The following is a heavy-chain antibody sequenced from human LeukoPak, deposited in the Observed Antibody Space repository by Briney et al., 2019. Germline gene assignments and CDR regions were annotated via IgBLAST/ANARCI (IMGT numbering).Heavy chain of an antibody. V-gene: IGHV4-59*01. Sequence: IPAETLSLTCTVSGGSISSYYWSWIRQPPGRGLEWIGYIYYSGSTNYNPSLKSRVTISVDTSKNQFSLKLSSVTAADTAVYYCARVSDYDFWSGPLGTRGDSYFDYWGQGTLVTVSS. CDR1: GGSISSYY. J-gene: IGHJ4*02. D-gene: IGHD3-3*01. CDR2: IYYSGST. CDR3: ARVSDYDFWSGPLGTRGDSYFDY.